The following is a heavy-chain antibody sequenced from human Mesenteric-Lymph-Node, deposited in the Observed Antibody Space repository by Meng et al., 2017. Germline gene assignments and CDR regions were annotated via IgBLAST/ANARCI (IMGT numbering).Heavy chain of an antibody. CDR2: IYYSGST. CDR3: ARVSSGWDYFDY. V-gene: IGHV4-31*03. J-gene: IGHJ4*02. D-gene: IGHD6-19*01. CDR1: AGSISSGGYY. Sequence: QVPLQESGPGLVKPSQTLSLTCSVSAGSISSGGYYWSWIRQHPGKGLEWIGYIYYSGSTFYNPSLKRRVIISIDTSKNQFSLNLRSVTAADTAVYYCARVSSGWDYFDYWGQGTLVTVSS.